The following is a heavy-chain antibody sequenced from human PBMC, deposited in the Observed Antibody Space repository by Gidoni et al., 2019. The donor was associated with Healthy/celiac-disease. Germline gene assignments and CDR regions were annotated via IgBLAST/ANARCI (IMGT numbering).Heavy chain of an antibody. CDR3: ARDHTLVVRMYNWFDP. V-gene: IGHV1-3*01. J-gene: IGHJ5*02. Sequence: QVQLVQSGAEVKKPGASVKVSCKASGYTFTSYAMHWVRQAPGQRLEWMGWINAGNGNTKYSQKFQGRVTITRDTSASTAYMELSSLRSEDTAVYYCARDHTLVVRMYNWFDPWGQGTLVTVSS. CDR2: INAGNGNT. CDR1: GYTFTSYA. D-gene: IGHD3-22*01.